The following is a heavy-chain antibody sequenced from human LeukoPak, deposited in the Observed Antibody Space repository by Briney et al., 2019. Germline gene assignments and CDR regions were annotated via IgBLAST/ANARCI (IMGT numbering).Heavy chain of an antibody. D-gene: IGHD3-22*01. V-gene: IGHV3-66*04. CDR3: AKPRTPFSGHYYAFDY. CDR1: GFTVSSNY. Sequence: GESLRLSCAASGFTVSSNYMSWVRQAPGKGLEWVSVIYSGGSTYYADSVKGRFTISRDNSKNTLYLQMNSLRAEDTAVYYCAKPRTPFSGHYYAFDYWGQGTLVTVSS. J-gene: IGHJ4*02. CDR2: IYSGGST.